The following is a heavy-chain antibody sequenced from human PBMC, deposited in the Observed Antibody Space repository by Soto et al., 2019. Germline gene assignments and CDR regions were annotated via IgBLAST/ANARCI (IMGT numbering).Heavy chain of an antibody. D-gene: IGHD4-4*01. CDR2: ISSSSSYI. V-gene: IGHV3-21*01. J-gene: IGHJ5*02. CDR1: GFTFSSYS. Sequence: EVQLVESGGGLVKPGGSLRLSCAASGFTFSSYSMNWVRQAPGKGLEWVSSISSSSSYIYYADSVKGRFTISRDNAKNSLYLQMNSLRAEDTAVYYCARVLGSSPTVNLFDPWGQGTLVTVSS. CDR3: ARVLGSSPTVNLFDP.